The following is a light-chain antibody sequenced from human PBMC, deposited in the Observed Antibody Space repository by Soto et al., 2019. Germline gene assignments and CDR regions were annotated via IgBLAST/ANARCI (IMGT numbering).Light chain of an antibody. V-gene: IGLV2-23*02. CDR3: CSFTNSGTFV. CDR2: EVS. J-gene: IGLJ1*01. Sequence: QSALTQPASVSGSPGQWITISCTGTSSDVGSRDFVSWYQQHPGKVPKLVMYEVSKRPSGVSNRFSGSKSGNTASLTISGLQAEDEADYYCCSFTNSGTFVFGTGTKVTVL. CDR1: SSDVGSRDF.